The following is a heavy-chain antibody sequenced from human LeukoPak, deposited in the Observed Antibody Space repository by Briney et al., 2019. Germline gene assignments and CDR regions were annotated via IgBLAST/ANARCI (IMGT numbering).Heavy chain of an antibody. Sequence: ASVKVSCKTSGYTFTAYYMDWVRQAPGQGLEWMGWINPNSGGTNYAQHFQGRATMTRDTSISTAYLELSRLTSDDTAVYYCARDVRSNYGSHTMDVWGQGTTVTVSS. CDR3: ARDVRSNYGSHTMDV. J-gene: IGHJ6*02. CDR2: INPNSGGT. CDR1: GYTFTAYY. V-gene: IGHV1-2*02. D-gene: IGHD4-11*01.